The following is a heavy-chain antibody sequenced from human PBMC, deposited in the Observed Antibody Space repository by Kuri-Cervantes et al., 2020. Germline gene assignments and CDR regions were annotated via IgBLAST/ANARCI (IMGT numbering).Heavy chain of an antibody. CDR3: AKDLGVGATGEYAFDI. D-gene: IGHD1-26*01. V-gene: IGHV3-30-3*01. CDR1: GFTFSSYA. CDR2: ISYDGSNK. Sequence: GGSLRLSCAASGFTFSSYAMHWVRQAPGKGLEWVAVISYDGSNKYYADSVKGRFTISRDNSKNTLYLQMNSLRAEDTAVYYCAKDLGVGATGEYAFDIWGQGTMVTVSS. J-gene: IGHJ3*02.